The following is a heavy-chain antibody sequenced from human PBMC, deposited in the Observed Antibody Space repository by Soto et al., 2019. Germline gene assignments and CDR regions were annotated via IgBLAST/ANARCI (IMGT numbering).Heavy chain of an antibody. V-gene: IGHV1-2*04. Sequence: ASVKVSCKASGYTFTCYYMHWVRQAPGQGLEWMGWINPNSVGTNYAQKFQGWVTMTRDTSISTAYMELRRLRSDDTAVYHCASSVILPGGMDVWGQGTTVTVSS. CDR3: ASSVILPGGMDV. CDR1: GYTFTCYY. J-gene: IGHJ6*02. D-gene: IGHD2-21*02. CDR2: INPNSVGT.